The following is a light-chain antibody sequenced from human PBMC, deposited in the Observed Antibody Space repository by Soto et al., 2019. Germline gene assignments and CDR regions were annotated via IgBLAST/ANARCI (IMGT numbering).Light chain of an antibody. CDR1: QSLLHSNGYNF. Sequence: DIVMTQSPLSLPVTPGEPASISCRSSQSLLHSNGYNFLDWYLQKPGQSPHLLIYLGSNRASGVPDRFSGSESGTDFTLKISRVEAEDVGVYYCMQAVQTPITFGQGTRLEIK. V-gene: IGKV2-28*01. J-gene: IGKJ5*01. CDR3: MQAVQTPIT. CDR2: LGS.